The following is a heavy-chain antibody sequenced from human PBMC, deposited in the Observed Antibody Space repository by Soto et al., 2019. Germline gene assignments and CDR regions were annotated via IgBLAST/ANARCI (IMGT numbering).Heavy chain of an antibody. CDR3: AKSLSPSGTNWHSHFDP. Sequence: EVQLLESGGGLVQPGGSLRLSCAASGFTFNNYAMSWVRQAPGKGLEWVSAISSRGDSTYYSDSAMGRFTISRDNSKTTLYLKLSSLGVEATAVYYCAKSLSPSGTNWHSHFDPWGQGTLVTVSS. D-gene: IGHD1-7*01. CDR2: ISSRGDST. V-gene: IGHV3-23*01. J-gene: IGHJ5*02. CDR1: GFTFNNYA.